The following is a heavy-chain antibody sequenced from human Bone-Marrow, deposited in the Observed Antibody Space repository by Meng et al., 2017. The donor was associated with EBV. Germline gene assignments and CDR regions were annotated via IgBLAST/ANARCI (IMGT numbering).Heavy chain of an antibody. CDR2: ISSSSSYI. J-gene: IGHJ4*02. CDR1: GFTFSSYS. Sequence: EVQLVESGGGLVKPGGSLRLCCGATGFTFSSYSMNWVRQAPGKGLEWVSSISSSSSYIYYADSVKGRFTISRDNAKNSLYLQMNSLRAEDTAVYYCASGYYDSSGYYFDYLGKGTMVPVS. V-gene: IGHV3-21*01. CDR3: ASGYYDSSGYYFDY. D-gene: IGHD3-22*01.